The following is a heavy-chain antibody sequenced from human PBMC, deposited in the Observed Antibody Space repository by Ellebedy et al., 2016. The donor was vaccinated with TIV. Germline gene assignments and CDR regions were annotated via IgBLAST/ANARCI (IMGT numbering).Heavy chain of an antibody. Sequence: PGGSLRLSCAASGFTFKNHAMTWVRQATGKGLEWVSGITGSGSSTYYADSVKGRLTISRDNSKNTVDLQMNSLRVDDTAIYYCASQKWLSGYFVDYWGHGTLVAVSS. CDR1: GFTFKNHA. D-gene: IGHD5-24*01. J-gene: IGHJ4*01. V-gene: IGHV3-23*01. CDR3: ASQKWLSGYFVDY. CDR2: ITGSGSST.